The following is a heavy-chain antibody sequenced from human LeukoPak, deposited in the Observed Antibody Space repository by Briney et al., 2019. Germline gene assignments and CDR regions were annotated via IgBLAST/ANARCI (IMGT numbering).Heavy chain of an antibody. CDR3: ARDLRMPMIRVPYYMDV. CDR1: GFTFSDYF. CDR2: ISSSGRII. J-gene: IGHJ6*03. D-gene: IGHD3-22*01. Sequence: GSLRLSCAASGFTFSDYFMTWIRQAPGKGLEWVSYISSSGRIIYYADSVKGRFTISRDNAKNSLFLQMNGLRAGDTAVYYCARDLRMPMIRVPYYMDVWGKGTTVTVSS. V-gene: IGHV3-11*04.